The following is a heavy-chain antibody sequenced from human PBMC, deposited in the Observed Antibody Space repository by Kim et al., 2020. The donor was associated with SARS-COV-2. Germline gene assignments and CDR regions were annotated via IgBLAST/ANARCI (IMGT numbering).Heavy chain of an antibody. Sequence: GGSLRLSCAASGFTFDTYAVHWVRQAPGKGLEWVAGLSWDSDKIGYADSVKGRFSISRDNAKNSVYLQMNSLRAEDTALYYCTKDKLSGGADYWGRGTLVTVSS. CDR2: LSWDSDKI. V-gene: IGHV3-9*01. D-gene: IGHD3-10*01. J-gene: IGHJ4*02. CDR3: TKDKLSGGADY. CDR1: GFTFDTYA.